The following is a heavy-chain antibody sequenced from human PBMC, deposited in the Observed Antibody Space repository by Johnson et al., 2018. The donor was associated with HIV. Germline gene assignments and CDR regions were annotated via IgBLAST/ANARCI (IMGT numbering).Heavy chain of an antibody. CDR3: ARGALGDWVDAFDI. CDR1: RFTFSTYA. J-gene: IGHJ3*02. D-gene: IGHD3-16*01. CDR2: ISYDGINK. Sequence: VQLVESGGGVVQPGRSLRLSCAASRFTFSTYAMHWVRQAPGKGLEWVAVISYDGINKYYADSVKGRFTISRDNSKNTLYLQMHSLRAEDTAVYYCARGALGDWVDAFDIWGQGTMVTVSS. V-gene: IGHV3-30-3*01.